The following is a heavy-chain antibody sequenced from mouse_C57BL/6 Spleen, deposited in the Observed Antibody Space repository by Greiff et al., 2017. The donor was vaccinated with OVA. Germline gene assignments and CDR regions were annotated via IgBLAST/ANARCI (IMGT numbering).Heavy chain of an antibody. V-gene: IGHV1-69*01. J-gene: IGHJ4*01. CDR1: GYTFTSYW. CDR3: ARGDYYGSSWDYAMDY. D-gene: IGHD1-1*01. CDR2: IDPSDSYT. Sequence: QVHVKQPGAELVMPGASVKLSCKASGYTFTSYWMHWVKQRPGQGLEWIGEIDPSDSYTNYNQKFKGKSTLTVDKSSSTAYMQLSSLTSEDSAVYYCARGDYYGSSWDYAMDYWGQGTSVTVSS.